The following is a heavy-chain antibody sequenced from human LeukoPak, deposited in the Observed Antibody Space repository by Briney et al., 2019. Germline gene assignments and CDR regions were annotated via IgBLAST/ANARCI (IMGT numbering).Heavy chain of an antibody. D-gene: IGHD2-2*01. Sequence: PGGSLRLSCAASGNYWMHWVRQARGKGLVWVSHINSDGSWTGYADSVKGRFTISKDNAKNTVYLQMNNLRAEDTAVYYCVSFYETYWGRGTLVTVSS. CDR3: VSFYETY. J-gene: IGHJ4*02. CDR2: INSDGSWT. V-gene: IGHV3-74*01. CDR1: GNYW.